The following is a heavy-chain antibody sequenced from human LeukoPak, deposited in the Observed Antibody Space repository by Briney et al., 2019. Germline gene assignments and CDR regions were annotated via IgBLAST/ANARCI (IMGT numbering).Heavy chain of an antibody. CDR3: AKDISPSIAVAGFDY. V-gene: IGHV3-9*01. CDR2: ISWNSGSI. CDR1: GFTFDDYA. D-gene: IGHD6-19*01. J-gene: IGHJ4*02. Sequence: GGSLRLSCAASGFTFDDYAMHWVRQAPGRGREGVSGISWNSGSIGYADSVKGRFTISSDNAKNSLYLQMNSLRAEDTALYYCAKDISPSIAVAGFDYWGQGTLVTVSS.